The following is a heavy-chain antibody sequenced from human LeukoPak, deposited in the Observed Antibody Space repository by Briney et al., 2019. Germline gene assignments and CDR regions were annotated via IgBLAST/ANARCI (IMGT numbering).Heavy chain of an antibody. V-gene: IGHV1-2*02. Sequence: GASVKVSCKASGYTFTGYYMHWVRQAPGQGLEWMGWINPNSGGTNYAQKFQGGVTMTRDTSISTAYMELSRLRSDDTAVYYCARGVEDCSSTSCRGKNTWFDPWGQGTLVTVSS. J-gene: IGHJ5*02. CDR2: INPNSGGT. D-gene: IGHD2-2*01. CDR1: GYTFTGYY. CDR3: ARGVEDCSSTSCRGKNTWFDP.